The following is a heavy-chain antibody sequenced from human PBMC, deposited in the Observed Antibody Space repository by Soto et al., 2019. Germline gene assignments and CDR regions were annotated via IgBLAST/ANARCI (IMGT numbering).Heavy chain of an antibody. CDR1: GGTFSSYA. CDR3: ARGATRVAATPAYYFDY. J-gene: IGHJ4*02. Sequence: QVQLVQSGAEVKKPGSSVKVSCKASGGTFSSYAISWVRQAPGQGLEWMGGIIPIFGTANYAQKFQGRVTITADESTSTAYMELRSLGSEDTAVYYCARGATRVAATPAYYFDYWGQGTLVTVSS. CDR2: IIPIFGTA. V-gene: IGHV1-69*12. D-gene: IGHD2-15*01.